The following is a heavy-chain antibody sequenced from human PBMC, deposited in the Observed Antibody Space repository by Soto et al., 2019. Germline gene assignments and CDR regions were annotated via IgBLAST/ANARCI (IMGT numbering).Heavy chain of an antibody. Sequence: EVRLVESGGGLVQPGGSLRLSCAASGFTFSSYWMHWVRQAPGKGLVWVSRINSDDSSTSYADSVKGRFTISRDNAKNTLYLQMNSLRAGDTAVYYCARVAYGSGSYYKSPDYWGQGTLVTVSS. CDR1: GFTFSSYW. V-gene: IGHV3-74*01. CDR3: ARVAYGSGSYYKSPDY. J-gene: IGHJ4*02. CDR2: INSDDSST. D-gene: IGHD3-10*01.